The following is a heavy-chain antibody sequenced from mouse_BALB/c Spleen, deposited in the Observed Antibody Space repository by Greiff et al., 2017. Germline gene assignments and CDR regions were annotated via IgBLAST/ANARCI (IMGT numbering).Heavy chain of an antibody. D-gene: IGHD2-12*01. J-gene: IGHJ3*01. CDR3: ARVIDRPFAY. CDR1: GYTFTSYW. CDR2: INPSTGYT. Sequence: VQLQQSGAELAKPGASVKMSCKATGYTFTSYWMHWVKQRPGQGLEWIGYINPSTGYTEYNQKFKDQATLTADKSSSTAYMQLSSMTSEDSAVYYCARVIDRPFAYWGQGTLVTVSA. V-gene: IGHV1-7*01.